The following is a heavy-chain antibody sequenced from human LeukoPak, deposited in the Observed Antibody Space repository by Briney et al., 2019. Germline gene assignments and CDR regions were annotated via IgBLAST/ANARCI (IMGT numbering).Heavy chain of an antibody. J-gene: IGHJ6*02. CDR3: ARDQVVAAYRDFYYYYGMDV. Sequence: GGSLRLSCAASGFTVSSNYMSWVRQAPGKGLEWVSVIYSGGSTYYADSVKGRFTISRDNSKNTLYLQMNSLRAEDTAVYYCARDQVVAAYRDFYYYYGMDVWGQGTTVTVSS. V-gene: IGHV3-53*01. CDR1: GFTVSSNY. CDR2: IYSGGST. D-gene: IGHD2-15*01.